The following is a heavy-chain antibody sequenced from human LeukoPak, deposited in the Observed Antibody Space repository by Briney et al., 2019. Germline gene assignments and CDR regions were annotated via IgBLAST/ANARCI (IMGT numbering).Heavy chain of an antibody. CDR3: ASGGSSSWPNWFDP. D-gene: IGHD2-2*01. V-gene: IGHV4-34*01. CDR1: GGSFSGYY. CDR2: INHSGST. J-gene: IGHJ5*02. Sequence: SETLSLTCAVYGGSFSGYYWSWIRQPPGKGLEWIGEINHSGSTNYNPPLKSRVTISVDTSKNQFSLKLSSVTAADTAVYYCASGGSSSWPNWFDPWGQGTLVTVSS.